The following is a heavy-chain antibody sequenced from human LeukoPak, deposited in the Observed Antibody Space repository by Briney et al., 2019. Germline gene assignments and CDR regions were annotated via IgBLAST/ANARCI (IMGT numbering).Heavy chain of an antibody. CDR1: GFTFSSYA. CDR2: ISSNGGST. V-gene: IGHV3-64*01. Sequence: GGSLRLSCAASGFTFSSYAMHWVRQAPGKGLEYVSAISSNGGSTYYANSVKGRFTISRDNSKNTLYLQMGSLRVEDMAVYYCARDRGGCSSTSCYNFDYWGQGTLVTVSS. D-gene: IGHD2-2*02. J-gene: IGHJ4*02. CDR3: ARDRGGCSSTSCYNFDY.